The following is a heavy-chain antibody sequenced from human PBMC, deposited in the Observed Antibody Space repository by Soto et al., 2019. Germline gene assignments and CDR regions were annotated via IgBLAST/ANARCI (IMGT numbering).Heavy chain of an antibody. V-gene: IGHV4-39*01. D-gene: IGHD6-19*01. J-gene: IGHJ4*02. CDR2: IYYSGST. CDR3: ARYKLAYSSGWYFDY. Sequence: SETLSLTCTVSGGSISSSSYYWGWIRQPPGKGLEWIGSIYYSGSTYYNPSLKSRVTISVDTSKNQFSLKLSSVTAADTAVYYCARYKLAYSSGWYFDYWGQGTLVTVSS. CDR1: GGSISSSSYY.